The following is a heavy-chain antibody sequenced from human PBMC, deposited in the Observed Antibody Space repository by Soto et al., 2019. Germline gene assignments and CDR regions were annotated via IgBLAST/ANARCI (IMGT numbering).Heavy chain of an antibody. V-gene: IGHV3-74*01. CDR1: GFTFSSYW. D-gene: IGHD5-18*01. Sequence: EVQLVESGGGSIQPGGYLRLSCVASGFTFSSYWMHWVRQAPGKGLVWVSRIKSDGSGTYYADSVEGRLTISRDYAKNELYMQMSSLRALVSAVYYCASGDGDRFDGNGYLARHWGQGSRVTVYS. CDR3: ASGDGDRFDGNGYLARH. J-gene: IGHJ4*02. CDR2: IKSDGSGT.